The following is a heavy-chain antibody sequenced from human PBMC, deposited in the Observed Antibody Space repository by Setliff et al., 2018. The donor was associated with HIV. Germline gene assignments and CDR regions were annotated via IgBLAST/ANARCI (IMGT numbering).Heavy chain of an antibody. CDR3: ASHERGNSYGLVS. J-gene: IGHJ4*02. V-gene: IGHV4-30-2*01. D-gene: IGHD5-18*01. Sequence: PSETLSLTCAVSGGSISGDGYSWSWIRQPPGKGLEWIGYIFHSGRTYYNPSLKSRVTISEDRSKNQFSLKLTSVTAADTAVYYCASHERGNSYGLVSWGQGMLVTVSS. CDR1: GGSISGDGYS. CDR2: IFHSGRT.